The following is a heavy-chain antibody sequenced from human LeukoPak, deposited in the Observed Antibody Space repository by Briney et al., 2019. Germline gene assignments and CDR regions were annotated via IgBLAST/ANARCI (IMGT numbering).Heavy chain of an antibody. CDR1: GFTFSSYG. J-gene: IGHJ4*02. D-gene: IGHD3-9*01. V-gene: IGHV3-23*01. CDR3: AKLWFADYDILTGYIHVPPIDY. Sequence: PGGSLRLSCAASGFTFSSYGMSWVRQAPGKGLEWVSAISGSGGSTYYADSVKGRFTISRDNSKNTLYLQMNSLRAEDTAVYYCAKLWFADYDILTGYIHVPPIDYWGQGTLVTVSS. CDR2: ISGSGGST.